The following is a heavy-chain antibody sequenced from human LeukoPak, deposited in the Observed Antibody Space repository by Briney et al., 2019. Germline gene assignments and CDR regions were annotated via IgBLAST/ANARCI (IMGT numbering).Heavy chain of an antibody. D-gene: IGHD3-10*01. Sequence: PSETLSLTCAVYGGSFSGYYWSWIRQPPGKGLEWIGYIYYSGSTNYNPSLKSRVTISVDTSKNQFSLKLSSVTAADTAVYYCARDRRYYGSGSYFRFDYWGQGTLVTVSS. J-gene: IGHJ4*02. V-gene: IGHV4-59*01. CDR3: ARDRRYYGSGSYFRFDY. CDR2: IYYSGST. CDR1: GGSFSGYY.